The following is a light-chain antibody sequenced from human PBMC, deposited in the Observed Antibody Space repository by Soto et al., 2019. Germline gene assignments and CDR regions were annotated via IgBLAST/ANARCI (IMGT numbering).Light chain of an antibody. J-gene: IGKJ2*03. CDR3: QQYDTYSYS. Sequence: DIQMTQSPSTLSASVGDRVTITCRASQSIRSWLAWYQQKPGKAPKLLIYDASSLESGVPSRFSGSGSGTEFTLTFSSLQPDDFATYYCQQYDTYSYSFGQGTKLEIK. CDR2: DAS. CDR1: QSIRSW. V-gene: IGKV1-5*01.